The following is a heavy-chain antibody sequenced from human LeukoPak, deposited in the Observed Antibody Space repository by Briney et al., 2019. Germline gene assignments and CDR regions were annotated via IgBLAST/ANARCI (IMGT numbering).Heavy chain of an antibody. D-gene: IGHD6-13*01. J-gene: IGHJ5*02. CDR3: ARHSSSWARRFDP. CDR1: VYTFTSYD. V-gene: IGHV1-8*01. Sequence: ASVKVSCKASVYTFTSYDLNWVRQATGQGREWRGWMNPNSGNTGYAQKFQGRVTMTRDTSISTAYMELSSLRSEDTAVYYCARHSSSWARRFDPWGQGTLVTVSS. CDR2: MNPNSGNT.